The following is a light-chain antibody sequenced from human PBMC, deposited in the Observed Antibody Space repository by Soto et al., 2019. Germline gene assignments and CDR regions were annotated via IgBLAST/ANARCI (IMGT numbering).Light chain of an antibody. CDR3: QQYGGSPRT. CDR1: QSVSNNY. V-gene: IGKV3-20*01. CDR2: GAS. J-gene: IGKJ1*01. Sequence: EIVLTQSPGTLSLSPGERATLSCRASQSVSNNYLAWYQQKPGQAPRLLIYGASSRATGIPDRFSGSGSGTEFTLTISRLEPEEFAVFYGQQYGGSPRTFGQGTRVEIK.